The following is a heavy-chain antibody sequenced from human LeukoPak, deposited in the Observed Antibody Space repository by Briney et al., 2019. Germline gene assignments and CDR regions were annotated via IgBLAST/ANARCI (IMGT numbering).Heavy chain of an antibody. CDR3: AKDSSSGYPNWFDP. CDR2: ISWNSGSI. Sequence: PGRSLRLSCAASGFTFDDYTMHWVRQAPGKGLEWVSGISWNSGSIGYADSVKGRFTISRDNVKNSLYLQMNSLRAEDTALYYCAKDSSSGYPNWFDPWGQGTLVTVSS. D-gene: IGHD3-22*01. CDR1: GFTFDDYT. J-gene: IGHJ5*02. V-gene: IGHV3-9*01.